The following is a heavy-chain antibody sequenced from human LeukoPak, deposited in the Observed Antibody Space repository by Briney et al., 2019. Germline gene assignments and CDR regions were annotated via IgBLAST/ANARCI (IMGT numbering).Heavy chain of an antibody. Sequence: SETLSLTCTVSGGSISSYHWSWIRQPPGKGLECIGYIYYSGSTNYNPSLKSRVTISVDTSKNQFSLKLSSVTAADTAVYHCAKTHKIPGGYSGYDANFDYWGQGTLVTVSS. CDR3: AKTHKIPGGYSGYDANFDY. J-gene: IGHJ4*02. CDR2: IYYSGST. CDR1: GGSISSYH. D-gene: IGHD5-12*01. V-gene: IGHV4-59*01.